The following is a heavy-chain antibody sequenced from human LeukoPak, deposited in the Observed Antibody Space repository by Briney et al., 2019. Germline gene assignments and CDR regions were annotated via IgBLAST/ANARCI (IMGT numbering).Heavy chain of an antibody. CDR3: ARDRGGNWFDP. Sequence: ASVKVSCKASGYTFTSYYMRWVRQAPGQGLEWMGIINPSGGSTSYAQKFQGRVTMTRDTSTSTVYMELSSLRSEDTAVYYCARDRGGNWFDPWGQGTLVTVSS. CDR2: INPSGGST. CDR1: GYTFTSYY. D-gene: IGHD3-10*01. J-gene: IGHJ5*02. V-gene: IGHV1-46*01.